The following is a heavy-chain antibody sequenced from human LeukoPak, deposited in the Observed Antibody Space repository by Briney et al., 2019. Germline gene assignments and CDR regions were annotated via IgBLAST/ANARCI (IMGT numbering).Heavy chain of an antibody. D-gene: IGHD6-19*01. J-gene: IGHJ6*03. CDR2: ISSSSSYI. CDR1: GFTFSSYS. Sequence: GGSLRLSCAASGFTFSSYSMNWVRQAPGKGLEWVSSISSSSSYIYYADSVKGRFTISRDNSKNTLYLQMNSLRAEDTAVCYCAKLAYSSGWYPPYYYYYMDVWGKGTTVTISS. CDR3: AKLAYSSGWYPPYYYYYMDV. V-gene: IGHV3-21*04.